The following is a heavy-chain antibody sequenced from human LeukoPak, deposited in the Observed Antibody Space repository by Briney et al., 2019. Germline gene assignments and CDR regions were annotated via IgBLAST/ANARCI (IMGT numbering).Heavy chain of an antibody. CDR1: GFTFSSYW. CDR3: ARDSAPYYNDSSGYDY. CDR2: IKQDGSEK. Sequence: GGSLRLSCAASGFTFSSYWMSWVRQAPGKGLEWVANIKQDGSEKYYVDSVKGRFTISRDNAKNSLYLQMNGLRAEDTAVYYCARDSAPYYNDSSGYDYWDQGTLVTVSS. V-gene: IGHV3-7*01. J-gene: IGHJ4*02. D-gene: IGHD3-22*01.